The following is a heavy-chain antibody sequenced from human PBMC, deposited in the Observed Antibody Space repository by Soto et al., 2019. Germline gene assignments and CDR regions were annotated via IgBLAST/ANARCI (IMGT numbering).Heavy chain of an antibody. CDR1: GRSMSGYN. CDR2: IGPTGAT. J-gene: IGHJ3*02. Sequence: QVQQQQWGARLLKPSETLSLTCAEYGRSMSGYNWSWLRRSPVRGLEWIGEIGPTGATNYGPSFMSGATVSVDTSKDELSLRLTQVTAADTATYLCGRNGVGFGFDIWGLGTMVSVSS. D-gene: IGHD3-10*01. V-gene: IGHV4-34*02. CDR3: GRNGVGFGFDI.